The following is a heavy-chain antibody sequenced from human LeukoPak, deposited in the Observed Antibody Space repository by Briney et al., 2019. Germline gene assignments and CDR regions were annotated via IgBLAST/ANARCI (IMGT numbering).Heavy chain of an antibody. CDR3: ARDASYYDYVWGSYSNYYYGMDV. CDR2: IKQDGSEK. J-gene: IGHJ6*02. CDR1: GFTFSNYG. V-gene: IGHV3-7*01. Sequence: PGGSLRLSCAASGFTFSNYGMHWVRQAPGKGLEWVANIKQDGSEKYYVDSVKGRFTISRDNAKNSLYLQMNSLRAEDTAVYYCARDASYYDYVWGSYSNYYYGMDVWGQGTTVTVSS. D-gene: IGHD3-16*01.